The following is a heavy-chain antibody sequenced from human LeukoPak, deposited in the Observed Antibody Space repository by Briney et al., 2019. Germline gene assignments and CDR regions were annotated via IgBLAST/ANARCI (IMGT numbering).Heavy chain of an antibody. V-gene: IGHV4-59*08. D-gene: IGHD6-6*01. CDR1: GGSISSHY. CDR2: IYYSGTT. CDR3: ARQADDSSSSLVYFDY. Sequence: SETPSLTCAVSGGSISSHYWSWIRQPPGKGLEWIGFIYYSGTTKYNPSLKSRVTISADTSKNQFSLKLSSVTAADTAVYYCARQADDSSSSLVYFDYWGQGTLVTVSS. J-gene: IGHJ4*02.